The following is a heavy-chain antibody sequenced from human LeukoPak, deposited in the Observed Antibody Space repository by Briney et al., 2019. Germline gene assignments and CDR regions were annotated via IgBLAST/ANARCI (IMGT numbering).Heavy chain of an antibody. CDR3: ATSYYGSGTYYNWFDP. J-gene: IGHJ5*02. V-gene: IGHV4-59*01. Sequence: SETLSLTCTVSGGSISRNYWSWNRQTPGKGLEWIGYIHSIGTTNYNPSLESRLTISIDTSKNQFSLKLTSVTAADTAVYYCATSYYGSGTYYNWFDPWGQGTLVTVSS. D-gene: IGHD3-10*01. CDR2: IHSIGTT. CDR1: GGSISRNY.